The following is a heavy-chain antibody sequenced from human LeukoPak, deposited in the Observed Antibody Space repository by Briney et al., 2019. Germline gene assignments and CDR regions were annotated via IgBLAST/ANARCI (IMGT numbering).Heavy chain of an antibody. CDR3: ASQTYDYVWGSYRPDY. CDR1: GFTFSSYS. J-gene: IGHJ4*02. CDR2: ISSSSSTI. V-gene: IGHV3-48*04. D-gene: IGHD3-16*02. Sequence: GESLRLSCAASGFTFSSYSMHWVRQAPGKGLEWVSYISSSSSTIYYADSVKGRFTISRDNAKNSLYLQMNSLRAEDTAVYYCASQTYDYVWGSYRPDYWGQGTLVTVSS.